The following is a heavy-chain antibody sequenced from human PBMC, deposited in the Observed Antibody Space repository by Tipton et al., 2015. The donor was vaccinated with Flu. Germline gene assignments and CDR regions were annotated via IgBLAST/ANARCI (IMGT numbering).Heavy chain of an antibody. Sequence: GSLRLSCAASGLTFSNYAMSWVRQAPGKGLEWVAGLSGSGSSIYYADSVKGRFTISRDNSKKMLYVQMNSLRAGNTAVYYCVKARDCDIVDAYYGMDVWGRETTVTVSS. J-gene: IGHJ6*02. V-gene: IGHV3-23*01. D-gene: IGHD2-21*01. CDR2: LSGSGSSI. CDR3: VKARDCDIVDAYYGMDV. CDR1: GLTFSNYA.